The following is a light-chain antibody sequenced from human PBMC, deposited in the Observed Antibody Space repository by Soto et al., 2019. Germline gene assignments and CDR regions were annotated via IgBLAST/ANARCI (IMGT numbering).Light chain of an antibody. CDR2: TDN. CDR1: SSNIGSNT. J-gene: IGLJ3*02. Sequence: QSVLTQPPSASGTSGQRVAISCSGSSSNIGSNTVNWYQQLPGTAPKLLIYTDNRRPSGVPDRFSGSKSGTSASLAISGLQSEDEADYHCAAWDDSLNGGVFGGGTKLTVL. CDR3: AAWDDSLNGGV. V-gene: IGLV1-44*01.